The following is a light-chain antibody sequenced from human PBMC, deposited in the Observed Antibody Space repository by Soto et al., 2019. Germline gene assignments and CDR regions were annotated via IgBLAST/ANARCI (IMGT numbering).Light chain of an antibody. V-gene: IGLV1-51*02. CDR2: ENN. CDR3: GTWDSSLSAGYV. Sequence: QSVLTQPPSVSAAPGQKVTISCSGSSSNIGNNYVSWYQQLPGTAPKLLIYENNKRPSGIPDRFSGSKSGTSATLGITGLQTGDEADYYCGTWDSSLSAGYVFGNGTKVTV. CDR1: SSNIGNNY. J-gene: IGLJ1*01.